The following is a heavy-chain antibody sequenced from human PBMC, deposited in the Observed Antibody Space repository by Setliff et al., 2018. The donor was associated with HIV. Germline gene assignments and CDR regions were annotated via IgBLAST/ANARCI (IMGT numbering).Heavy chain of an antibody. Sequence: SETLSLTCRVSGDSISSGGYYWSWIRESPVKGLEWIGYIYYNGNAYYNPSLEGRLTMSIDPSQNHFSLNLTSVTAADTAVYYCARLTYVSRFLGWSPEYSFYHYYLDVWGKGTTVTVSS. V-gene: IGHV4-31*02. J-gene: IGHJ6*03. CDR3: ARLTYVSRFLGWSPEYSFYHYYLDV. D-gene: IGHD3-3*01. CDR1: GDSISSGGYY. CDR2: IYYNGNA.